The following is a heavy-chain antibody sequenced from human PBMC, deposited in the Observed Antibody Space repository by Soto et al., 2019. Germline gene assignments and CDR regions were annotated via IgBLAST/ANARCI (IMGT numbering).Heavy chain of an antibody. Sequence: GGSLRLSCAASRFTFTNYNMNWVRQAPGKGLEWVSSISSGSEYIYYADSVEGRFTISRDNAKNSLYLQMNSLRAEDTAVYYCVRGGGYCSSTSCYAYFQHWGQGTLVTVSS. CDR2: ISSGSEYI. CDR3: VRGGGYCSSTSCYAYFQH. CDR1: RFTFTNYN. J-gene: IGHJ1*01. V-gene: IGHV3-21*01. D-gene: IGHD2-2*01.